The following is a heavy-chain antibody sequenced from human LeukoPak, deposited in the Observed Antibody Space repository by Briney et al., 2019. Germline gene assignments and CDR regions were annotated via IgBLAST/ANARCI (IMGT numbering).Heavy chain of an antibody. CDR1: GFTFNDYA. J-gene: IGHJ4*02. Sequence: PGGSLRLSCAASGFTFNDYAMHWVRQAPGKGLEWVSVIYSGGSTYYADSVKGRFTISRDNSKNTLYLQMNSLRAEDTAVCYCAKDLLVGATTFDYWGQGTLVTVSS. CDR2: IYSGGST. CDR3: AKDLLVGATTFDY. D-gene: IGHD1-26*01. V-gene: IGHV3-23*03.